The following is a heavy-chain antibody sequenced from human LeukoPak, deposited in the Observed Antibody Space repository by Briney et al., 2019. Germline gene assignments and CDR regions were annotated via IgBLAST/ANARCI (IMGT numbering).Heavy chain of an antibody. CDR3: AKDRLRWLRGPDDYMDV. CDR2: ISGRDASSGSDAST. CDR1: GYTFSSYA. J-gene: IGHJ6*03. Sequence: PGGSLRLSCAASGYTFSSYAMSWVRQAPGKGLEWVSGISGRDASSGSDASTDYADSVKGRFTISRDNPKNTVYLQMNSLRVEDTAVYCCAKDRLRWLRGPDDYMDVWGKGTTVTVSS. D-gene: IGHD4-17*01. V-gene: IGHV3-21*04.